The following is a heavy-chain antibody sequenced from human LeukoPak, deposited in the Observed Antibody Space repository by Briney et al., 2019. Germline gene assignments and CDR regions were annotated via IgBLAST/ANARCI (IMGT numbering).Heavy chain of an antibody. J-gene: IGHJ4*02. CDR1: GFTFSTYS. D-gene: IGHD3-16*02. V-gene: IGHV3-48*01. Sequence: GGSLRLSCAASGFTFSTYSMNRVRQAPGKGLEWLSYISSSHSTIYSADSVKGRFTISRDNAKNSLYLQMNSLRAEDTAVYYCARGSSIDYVWGTYRQFDYWGQGTLVTVSS. CDR2: ISSSHSTI. CDR3: ARGSSIDYVWGTYRQFDY.